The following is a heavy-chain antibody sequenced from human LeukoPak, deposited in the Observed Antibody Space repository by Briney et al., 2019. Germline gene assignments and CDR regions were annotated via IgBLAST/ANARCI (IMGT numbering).Heavy chain of an antibody. CDR1: GYSISGGYY. Sequence: SETLSLTCTVSGYSISGGYYWGWIRQPPGKGLEWIGSIYHSGSTYYNPSLKSRVTISVDTSKNQFSLKLSSVTAADTAVYYCAREAMIVEAITPLDPWGQGTLVTVSS. CDR3: AREAMIVEAITPLDP. J-gene: IGHJ5*02. CDR2: IYHSGST. V-gene: IGHV4-38-2*02. D-gene: IGHD3-22*01.